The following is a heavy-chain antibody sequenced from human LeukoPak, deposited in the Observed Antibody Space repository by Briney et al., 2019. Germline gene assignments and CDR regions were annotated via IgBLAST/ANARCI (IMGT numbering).Heavy chain of an antibody. J-gene: IGHJ3*02. CDR3: ARDRRIVVVTTGAFDI. V-gene: IGHV3-20*04. CDR1: GFTFDDYG. Sequence: GGSLRLXCAASGFTFDDYGMSWVRQAPGKELEWVPGINWNGGSTGYADSVKGRFTISRDNAKNSLYLQMNSLRAEDTALYYCARDRRIVVVTTGAFDIWGQGTMVTVSS. D-gene: IGHD3-22*01. CDR2: INWNGGST.